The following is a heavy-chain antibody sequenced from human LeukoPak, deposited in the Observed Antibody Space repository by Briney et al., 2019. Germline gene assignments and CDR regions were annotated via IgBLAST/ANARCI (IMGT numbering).Heavy chain of an antibody. D-gene: IGHD3-3*01. V-gene: IGHV1-18*01. Sequence: ASVNPSSTASGYTPTSHVISWVRHTPEQGHERIGWIRAYNGNTSCAQKLQGRVTMTTDTSTSTAYMELRSLRSDDTAVYYCARDEATYYDFWSGLEGGYYMDVWGKGTTVTVSS. J-gene: IGHJ6*03. CDR1: GYTPTSHV. CDR2: IRAYNGNT. CDR3: ARDEATYYDFWSGLEGGYYMDV.